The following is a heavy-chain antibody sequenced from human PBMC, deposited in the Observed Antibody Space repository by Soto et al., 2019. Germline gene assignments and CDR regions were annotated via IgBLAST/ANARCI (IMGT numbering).Heavy chain of an antibody. Sequence: GASVKVSCKASGYTFTSYDINWVRQATGQGLERMGWMNPNSGNTGYAQKFQGRVTMTRNTSISTAYMELSSLRSEDTAVYYCARGDEDIVVVVAAENWFDPWGQGTLVTVSS. CDR2: MNPNSGNT. D-gene: IGHD2-15*01. J-gene: IGHJ5*02. V-gene: IGHV1-8*01. CDR3: ARGDEDIVVVVAAENWFDP. CDR1: GYTFTSYD.